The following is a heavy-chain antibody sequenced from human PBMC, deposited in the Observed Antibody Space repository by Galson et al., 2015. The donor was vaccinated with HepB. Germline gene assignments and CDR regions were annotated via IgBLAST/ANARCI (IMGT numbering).Heavy chain of an antibody. CDR1: GFTFSNYG. CDR2: ISSNGGST. CDR3: ARVRVEATLVDY. Sequence: SLRLSCAASGFTFSNYGMHWVRQAPGKGLEYISGISSNGGSTYYANSVKGRFTISRDNSKNTLYLQMGSLRAEDVALYYCARVRVEATLVDYWGQGTLVTVSS. D-gene: IGHD1-26*01. V-gene: IGHV3-64*01. J-gene: IGHJ4*02.